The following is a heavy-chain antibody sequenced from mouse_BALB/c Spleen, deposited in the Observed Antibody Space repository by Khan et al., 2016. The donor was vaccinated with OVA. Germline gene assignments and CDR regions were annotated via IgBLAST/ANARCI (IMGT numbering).Heavy chain of an antibody. V-gene: IGHV9-1*02. CDR2: INTYNGEP. CDR3: ARGASYGYFYV. J-gene: IGHJ1*01. Sequence: QIQLVQSGPELKKPGETVKISCKASGYTFTNYGMNWVKQAPGKGLKWMGWINTYNGEPTYTDDFKGRFAFSLETAASTAYLQINNLKNEDMATYFCARGASYGYFYVWGAGTTVTVSS. CDR1: GYTFTNYG.